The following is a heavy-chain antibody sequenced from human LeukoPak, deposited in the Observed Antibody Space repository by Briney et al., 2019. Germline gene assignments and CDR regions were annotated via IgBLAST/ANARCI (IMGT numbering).Heavy chain of an antibody. CDR1: GGSISSSSYY. CDR2: IYYSGST. J-gene: IGHJ5*02. D-gene: IGHD2-15*01. V-gene: IGHV4-39*01. CDR3: ARQRDCSGGSCYNWFDP. Sequence: SVTLSLTCTVSGGSISSSSYYWGWIPQPPGKGLEWIGSIYYSGSTYYNPSLKSQVTISLDTSKDQFSLKLSSVTAADTAVYYCARQRDCSGGSCYNWFDPWGQGTLVTVSS.